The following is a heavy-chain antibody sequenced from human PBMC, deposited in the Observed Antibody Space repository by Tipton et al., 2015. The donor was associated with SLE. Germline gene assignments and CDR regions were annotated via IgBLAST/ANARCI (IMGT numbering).Heavy chain of an antibody. J-gene: IGHJ1*01. D-gene: IGHD2-2*01. Sequence: QVQLVQSGAEVKKPGSSVKVSCKASGGTFSSYAISWVRQAPGQGLEWMGGIIPIFGTANYAQKFQGRVTITTDESTSTAYMELSSLRSEDTAVYYCASGDCSSTSCYRAEYFQHWGQGPLVTVSS. CDR1: GGTFSSYA. V-gene: IGHV1-69*01. CDR3: ASGDCSSTSCYRAEYFQH. CDR2: IIPIFGTA.